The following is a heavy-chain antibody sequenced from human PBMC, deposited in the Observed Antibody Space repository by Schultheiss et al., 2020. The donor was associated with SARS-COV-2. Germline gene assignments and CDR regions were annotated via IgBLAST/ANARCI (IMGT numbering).Heavy chain of an antibody. V-gene: IGHV3-30*18. J-gene: IGHJ5*02. Sequence: GGSLRLSCAASGFTFSSYGMHWVRQAPGKGLEWVAVISYDGSNKYYADSVKGRFTISRDNSKNTLYLQMNSLRAEDTAVYYCAKDPTAGHSSSWYPLSWFDPWGQGTLVTVSS. CDR2: ISYDGSNK. CDR3: AKDPTAGHSSSWYPLSWFDP. D-gene: IGHD6-13*01. CDR1: GFTFSSYG.